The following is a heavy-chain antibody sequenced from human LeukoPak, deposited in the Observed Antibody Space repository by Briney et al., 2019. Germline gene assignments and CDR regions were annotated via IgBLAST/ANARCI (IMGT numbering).Heavy chain of an antibody. Sequence: PSETLSLTCTVSGGSISSYYWGWIRQPPGKGLEWIGSIYYSGSTYYNPSLKSRATISVDTSKNQFSLKLSSVTAADTAVYYCARAAVGYSSSWTFDYWGQGTLVTVSS. V-gene: IGHV4-39*07. D-gene: IGHD6-13*01. CDR2: IYYSGST. CDR3: ARAAVGYSSSWTFDY. CDR1: GGSISSYY. J-gene: IGHJ4*02.